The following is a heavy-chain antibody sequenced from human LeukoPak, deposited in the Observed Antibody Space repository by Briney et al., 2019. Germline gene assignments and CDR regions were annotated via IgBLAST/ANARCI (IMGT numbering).Heavy chain of an antibody. D-gene: IGHD6-13*01. J-gene: IGHJ4*02. V-gene: IGHV5-51*01. CDR3: ARLTSSWSFDY. Sequence: PGESLKISCKGSGYSFTTYWIGWVRQMPGKGLEWMGIIYPGDSRTIYSPSFQGQVTISADKSITTAYLQWSSLKASDTAMYYCARLTSSWSFDYWGQGTLVTVSS. CDR1: GYSFTTYW. CDR2: IYPGDSRT.